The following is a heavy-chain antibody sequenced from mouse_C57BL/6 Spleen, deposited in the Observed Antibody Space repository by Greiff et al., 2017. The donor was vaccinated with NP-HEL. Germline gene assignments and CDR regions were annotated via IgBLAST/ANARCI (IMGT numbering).Heavy chain of an antibody. Sequence: EVQRVESGGGLVKPGGSLKLSCAASGFTFSSYAMSWVRQTPEKRLEWVATISDGGSYTYYPDNVKGRFTISRDNAKNNLYLQMSHLKSEDTAMYYCARERSGSSYAMDYWGQGTSVTVSS. CDR1: GFTFSSYA. J-gene: IGHJ4*01. V-gene: IGHV5-4*01. D-gene: IGHD1-1*01. CDR3: ARERSGSSYAMDY. CDR2: ISDGGSYT.